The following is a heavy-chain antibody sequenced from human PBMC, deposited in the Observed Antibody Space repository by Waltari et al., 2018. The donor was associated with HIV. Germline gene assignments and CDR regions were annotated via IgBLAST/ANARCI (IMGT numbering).Heavy chain of an antibody. J-gene: IGHJ4*02. V-gene: IGHV3-7*01. D-gene: IGHD2-2*01. CDR2: IKQDGSEK. CDR3: ATSRTFDY. Sequence: ELLLVESGGGLVQPGGSLRPSCTASGFMFTSYWMSWVRQAPGKGLEWVANIKQDGSEKYYVDSVKGRFTISRDNAKNSLYLQMNSLRAEDTAMYYCATSRTFDYWGQGTLVTVSS. CDR1: GFMFTSYW.